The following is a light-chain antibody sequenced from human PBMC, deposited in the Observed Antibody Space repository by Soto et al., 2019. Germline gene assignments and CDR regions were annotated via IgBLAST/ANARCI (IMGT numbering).Light chain of an antibody. V-gene: IGKV3-20*01. CDR3: QQYGRSRT. CDR1: QTVSRN. J-gene: IGKJ1*01. Sequence: VMTPSPATLSVSPGERATLACRASQTVSRNLAWYQQKPGQAPRLLIYGASTRATGIPDRFSGSGSGTVFTLTISRLEPEDFAVYYCQQYGRSRTFGQGTKV. CDR2: GAS.